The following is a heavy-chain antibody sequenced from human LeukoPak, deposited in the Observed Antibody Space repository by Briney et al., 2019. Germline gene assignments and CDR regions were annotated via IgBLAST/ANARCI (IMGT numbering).Heavy chain of an antibody. CDR3: ARDGYYGSGSYPPVGY. CDR2: IIPIFGTA. Sequence: SVKVSCKASGYTFTSYAISWVRQAPGQGLEWMGGIIPIFGTANYAQKFQGRVTITADESTSTAYMELSSLRSEDTAVYYCARDGYYGSGSYPPVGYWGQGTLVTVSS. D-gene: IGHD3-10*01. V-gene: IGHV1-69*13. J-gene: IGHJ4*02. CDR1: GYTFTSYA.